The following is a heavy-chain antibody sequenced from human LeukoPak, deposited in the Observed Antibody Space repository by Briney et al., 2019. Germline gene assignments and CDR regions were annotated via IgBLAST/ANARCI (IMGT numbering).Heavy chain of an antibody. J-gene: IGHJ5*02. D-gene: IGHD3-10*01. V-gene: IGHV2-5*02. CDR2: LYWDDDK. CDR1: GFSLSTSGVG. CDR3: AHSGPELLWFGEFLTFDP. Sequence: SGPTLVKPTQTLTLTCTFSGFSLSTSGVGVGCIRQPPGKALEWLALLYWDDDKRYSPSLKSRLTITKDTSKNQVVLTMTNMDPVDTATYYFAHSGPELLWFGEFLTFDPWGQGTLVTVSS.